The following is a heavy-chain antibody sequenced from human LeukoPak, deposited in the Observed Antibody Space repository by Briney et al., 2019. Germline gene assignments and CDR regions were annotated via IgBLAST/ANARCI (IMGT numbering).Heavy chain of an antibody. Sequence: GGSLRLSCAASGFTFSSYEMNWVRQAPGKGLEWVSYISSSGSTIYYADSVKGRFTISRDNAENSLYLQMNSLRAEDTAVYYCARASRGYSYGYNYWGQGTLVTVSS. J-gene: IGHJ4*02. CDR3: ARASRGYSYGYNY. CDR1: GFTFSSYE. D-gene: IGHD5-18*01. CDR2: ISSSGSTI. V-gene: IGHV3-48*03.